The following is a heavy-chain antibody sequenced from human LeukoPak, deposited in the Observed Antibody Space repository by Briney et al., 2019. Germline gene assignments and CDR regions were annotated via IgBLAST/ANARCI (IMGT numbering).Heavy chain of an antibody. CDR2: IYKTGST. CDR3: ATDRIALGFDY. J-gene: IGHJ4*02. Sequence: SETLSLTCVVSGASISSGDYYWSWVRQPAGQGLEWIGRIYKTGSTYYNPSLTNRVTMSHDLSKNEFYLKVTSVAAADTAIYFCATDRIALGFDYWGQGALVTAAS. D-gene: IGHD2/OR15-2a*01. V-gene: IGHV4-61*02. CDR1: GASISSGDYY.